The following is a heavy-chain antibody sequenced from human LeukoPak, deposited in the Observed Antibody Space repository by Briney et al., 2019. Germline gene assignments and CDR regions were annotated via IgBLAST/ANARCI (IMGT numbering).Heavy chain of an antibody. Sequence: ASVKVSCRASGYTFTSYGISWVRQAPGQRLEWMGWISAYNGNTDYAQKLQGRVTMTTDTSTNSAFMELRSLRSEDTAVYYCARHYGDYVVGNWFDPWGQGTLVTVSS. V-gene: IGHV1-18*01. D-gene: IGHD4-17*01. CDR2: ISAYNGNT. J-gene: IGHJ5*02. CDR3: ARHYGDYVVGNWFDP. CDR1: GYTFTSYG.